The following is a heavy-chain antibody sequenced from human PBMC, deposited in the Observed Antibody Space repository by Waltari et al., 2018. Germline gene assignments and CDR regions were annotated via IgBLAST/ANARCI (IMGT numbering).Heavy chain of an antibody. CDR3: ARETEWLRFSYFDY. J-gene: IGHJ4*02. V-gene: IGHV3-30-3*01. D-gene: IGHD5-12*01. Sequence: QVPLVESGGGVVQPGRSLRLSCAASGFTFSSYARHWVRQSPGKGLEWVAVISYDGSNKYYADSVKGRFTISRDNSKNTLYLQMNSLRAEDTAVYYCARETEWLRFSYFDYWGQGTLVTVSS. CDR1: GFTFSSYA. CDR2: ISYDGSNK.